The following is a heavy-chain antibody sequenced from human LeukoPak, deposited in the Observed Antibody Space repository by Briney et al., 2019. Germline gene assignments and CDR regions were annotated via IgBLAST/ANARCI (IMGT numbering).Heavy chain of an antibody. V-gene: IGHV3-30*18. D-gene: IGHD6-19*01. Sequence: GGSLRLSCAASGFTFSTYAMHWVRQAPGKGLEWVAVISYDGSNKYSADSVKGRFTISRDNFKNTLYLQMNSLRAEDTAVYYCAKGLYSSAWSWVDDWGQGTLVTVSS. CDR2: ISYDGSNK. CDR1: GFTFSTYA. J-gene: IGHJ4*02. CDR3: AKGLYSSAWSWVDD.